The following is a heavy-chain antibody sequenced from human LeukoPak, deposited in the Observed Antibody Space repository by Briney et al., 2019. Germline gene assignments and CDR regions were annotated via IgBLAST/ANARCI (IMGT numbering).Heavy chain of an antibody. J-gene: IGHJ5*02. CDR3: VRKAGYCASVCLKSNWFDP. CDR1: GFPFSNHA. D-gene: IGHD2-21*02. CDR2: ISNGNT. Sequence: GGSLRLSCAASGFPFSNHAISWVRQPPGKGLEWVSAISNGNTYYADSVRGRFTISRDDSKNMVYLQMNSLRDEDTALYYCVRKAGYCASVCLKSNWFDPWGQGTLVTVSS. V-gene: IGHV3-23*01.